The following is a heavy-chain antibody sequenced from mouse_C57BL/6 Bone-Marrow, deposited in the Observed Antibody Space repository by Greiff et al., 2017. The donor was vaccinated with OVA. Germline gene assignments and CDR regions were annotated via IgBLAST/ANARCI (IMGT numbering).Heavy chain of an antibody. V-gene: IGHV5-17*01. J-gene: IGHJ4*01. D-gene: IGHD2-2*01. Sequence: EVKLVESGGGLVKPGGSLKLSCAASGFTFSDYGMHWVRQAPEKGLEWVAYISSGSSTIYYAATVQGRFTISRDNAKNNLFLQRTSLRSKDTAMYYWARHGYAKDDYAMDYWGQGTSVTVSS. CDR2: ISSGSSTI. CDR3: ARHGYAKDDYAMDY. CDR1: GFTFSDYG.